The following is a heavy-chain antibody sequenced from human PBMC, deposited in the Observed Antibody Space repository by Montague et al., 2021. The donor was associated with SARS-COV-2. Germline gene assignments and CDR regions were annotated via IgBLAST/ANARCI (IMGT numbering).Heavy chain of an antibody. J-gene: IGHJ4*02. Sequence: SETLSLTCSVSGGSTSNYYWTWIRQSPGKGLQWIGYIFYTGSTKFNPSLKSRVSMSLDTSKNHLSLRLSAVTAADTARYYCAREQNICFIANCVDFFDLWGLGALVTVSS. CDR1: GGSTSNYY. CDR3: AREQNICFIANCVDFFDL. V-gene: IGHV4-59*01. D-gene: IGHD2-15*01. CDR2: IFYTGST.